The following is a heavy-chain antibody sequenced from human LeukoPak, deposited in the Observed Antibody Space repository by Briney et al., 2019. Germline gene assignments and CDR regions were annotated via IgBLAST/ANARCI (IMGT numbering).Heavy chain of an antibody. CDR3: VRGGKTSNYFDY. J-gene: IGHJ4*02. V-gene: IGHV3-74*01. CDR2: INSDVTLT. CDR1: EFTFSSYW. Sequence: GGSLRLSCAASEFTFSSYWMHWVRQAPGKGPVWVSRINSDVTLTTYADSVKGRFTISRDNAKNTLYLQMNSLRAEDTAVYYCVRGGKTSNYFDYWGQGNLVTVSS.